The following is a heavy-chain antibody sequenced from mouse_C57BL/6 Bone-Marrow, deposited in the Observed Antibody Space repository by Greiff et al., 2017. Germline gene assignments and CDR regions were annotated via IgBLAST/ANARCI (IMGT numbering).Heavy chain of an antibody. CDR1: GYSFTGYY. CDR3: AREGYGSSYPAWFAY. V-gene: IGHV1-42*01. J-gene: IGHJ3*01. Sequence: VQLQQSGPELVKPGASVKISCKASGYSFTGYYMNWVKQSPEKSLEWIGEINPSTGGTTYNQKFKAKATLTVDKSSSTAYMQLKSLTSEDSAVYYCAREGYGSSYPAWFAYWGQGTLVTVSA. CDR2: INPSTGGT. D-gene: IGHD1-1*01.